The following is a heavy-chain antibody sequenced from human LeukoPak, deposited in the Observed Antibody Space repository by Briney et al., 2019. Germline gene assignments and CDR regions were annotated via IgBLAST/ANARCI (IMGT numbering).Heavy chain of an antibody. CDR2: IKQDGSEK. CDR3: ARGGGDYGDYADY. D-gene: IGHD4-17*01. J-gene: IGHJ4*02. Sequence: PGGSLRLSCAASGFTFSNAWMSWVRQAPGKGLEWVANIKQDGSEKYYVDSVKGRFTISRDNAKNSLYLQMNSLRAGDTAVYYCARGGGDYGDYADYWGQGTLVTVSS. CDR1: GFTFSNAW. V-gene: IGHV3-7*01.